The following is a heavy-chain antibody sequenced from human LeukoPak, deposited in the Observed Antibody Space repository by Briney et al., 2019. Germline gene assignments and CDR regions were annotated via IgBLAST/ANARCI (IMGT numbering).Heavy chain of an antibody. D-gene: IGHD6-13*01. J-gene: IGHJ4*02. CDR2: IYYSGST. Sequence: PSETLSLTCTVSGGSISSYYWSWIRQPPGKGLEWIGYIYYSGSTNYNPSLKSRVTISVDTSKNQFSLKLSSVTAADTAVYYCARGSSSWSRVFDYWGQGTLVTVSS. V-gene: IGHV4-59*01. CDR3: ARGSSSWSRVFDY. CDR1: GGSISSYY.